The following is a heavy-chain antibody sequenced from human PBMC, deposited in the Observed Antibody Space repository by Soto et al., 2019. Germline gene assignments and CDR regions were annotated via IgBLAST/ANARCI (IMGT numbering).Heavy chain of an antibody. V-gene: IGHV1-46*01. D-gene: IGHD6-19*01. J-gene: IGHJ4*02. Sequence: QVQLVQSGAEVKKPGASVKVSCKASGYTFTSYYMHWVRLAPGQGLEWMGIINPSGGSTSYAQKFQGRVTMTRDTSTSTVYMELSSLRSEDTAVYYCASISGWPFDYWGQGTLVTVSS. CDR2: INPSGGST. CDR1: GYTFTSYY. CDR3: ASISGWPFDY.